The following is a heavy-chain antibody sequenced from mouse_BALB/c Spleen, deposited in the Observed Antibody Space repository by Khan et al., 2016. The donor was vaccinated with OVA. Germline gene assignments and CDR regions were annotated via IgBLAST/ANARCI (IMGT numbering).Heavy chain of an antibody. J-gene: IGHJ2*01. D-gene: IGHD2-1*01. CDR1: GFNIRDYY. V-gene: IGHV14-4*02. CDR3: NPGCNYL. Sequence: VQLMQSGAELVRSGASVKLSCTASGFNIRDYYIHWVKQRPEQGLEWIGRIAPANGKTEYAPKFRDKATLTADTSSNTAYLLLTSLTSGDPAVYFCNPGCNYLWGQGTTLTVSS. CDR2: IAPANGKT.